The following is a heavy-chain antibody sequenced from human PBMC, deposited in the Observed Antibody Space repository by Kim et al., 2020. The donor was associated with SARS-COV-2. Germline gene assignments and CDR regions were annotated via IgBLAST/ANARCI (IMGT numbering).Heavy chain of an antibody. Sequence: GGSLRLSCAASGFTFSSYAMRWVRQAPGKGLEWVAAISYDGSNKYYADSVKGRFTISRDNSKNTLYLQMNSLRAEDTAVYYCARDPLIAAAGNFDYCGQRDLGSVS. CDR2: ISYDGSNK. V-gene: IGHV3-30*04. D-gene: IGHD6-13*01. J-gene: IGHJ4*03. CDR3: ARDPLIAAAGNFDY. CDR1: GFTFSSYA.